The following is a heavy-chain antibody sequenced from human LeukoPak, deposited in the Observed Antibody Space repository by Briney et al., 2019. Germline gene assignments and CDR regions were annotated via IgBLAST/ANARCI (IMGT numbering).Heavy chain of an antibody. J-gene: IGHJ4*02. CDR3: ARTRAEAAD. V-gene: IGHV3-23*01. D-gene: IGHD2-15*01. CDR2: ISGSGGST. Sequence: PGGSLRLSCAASGFTFRNYAMTWVRQAPGKGLEWVSVISGSGGSTYYADSVKGRFTISRDNAKNSLYLQMNSLRDEDTAVYYCARTRAEAADWGQGTLVTVSS. CDR1: GFTFRNYA.